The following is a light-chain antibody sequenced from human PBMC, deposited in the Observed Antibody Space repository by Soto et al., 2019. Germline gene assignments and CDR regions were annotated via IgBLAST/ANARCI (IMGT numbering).Light chain of an antibody. Sequence: QSALTQPASVSGSPGQSITISCTGTSSDVGGYKYVSWYQQHPGKAPKVMIYEVSNRPSGISNRFSGSKSGNTASLTISGLQAEDEADYYCSSYTSSSTPYVFGTGTKLTVL. CDR1: SSDVGGYKY. V-gene: IGLV2-14*01. CDR2: EVS. J-gene: IGLJ1*01. CDR3: SSYTSSSTPYV.